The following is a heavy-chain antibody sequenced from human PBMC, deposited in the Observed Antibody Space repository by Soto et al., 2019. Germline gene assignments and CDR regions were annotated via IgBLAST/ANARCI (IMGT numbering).Heavy chain of an antibody. CDR2: IYNNETF. J-gene: IGHJ4*02. V-gene: IGHV4-61*10. D-gene: IGHD6-6*01. CDR3: ARFPFKDSSSHIGDL. CDR1: GASVSSGSFY. Sequence: SETLPLTCSVSGASVSSGSFYWSWIRQHTGKGLEWIGFIYNNETFNYSPSLRSRVTLSVDTYKHQFSLKLSSVTDADTDVHYRARFPFKDSSSHIGDLWGQGALVTGSA.